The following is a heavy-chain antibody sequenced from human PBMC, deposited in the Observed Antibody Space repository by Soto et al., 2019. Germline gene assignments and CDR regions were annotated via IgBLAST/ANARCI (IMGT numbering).Heavy chain of an antibody. CDR1: GFTFSSYS. CDR2: ISSSSSYI. V-gene: IGHV3-21*01. J-gene: IGHJ3*02. Sequence: PGESLKISCAASGFTFSSYSMNWVRQAPGKGLEWVSSISSSSSYIYYADSVKGRFTISRDNAKNSLYLQMNSLRAEDTAVYYCARVAPHYYDSSGYYPGAFDIWGQGTMVTVSS. CDR3: ARVAPHYYDSSGYYPGAFDI. D-gene: IGHD3-22*01.